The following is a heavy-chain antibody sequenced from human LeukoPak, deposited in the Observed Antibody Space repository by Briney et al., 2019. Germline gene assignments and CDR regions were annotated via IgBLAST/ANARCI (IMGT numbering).Heavy chain of an antibody. D-gene: IGHD5-24*01. J-gene: IGHJ3*02. CDR2: IYHSGST. Sequence: NPSETLSLTCTVSGYSISSGYYWGWIRQPPGKGLEWIGSIYHSGSTYYNPSLKSRVTISVDTSKNQFSLKLSSVTAADTAVYYCARNYRPDAFDIWGQGTMVTVSS. CDR1: GYSISSGYY. V-gene: IGHV4-38-2*02. CDR3: ARNYRPDAFDI.